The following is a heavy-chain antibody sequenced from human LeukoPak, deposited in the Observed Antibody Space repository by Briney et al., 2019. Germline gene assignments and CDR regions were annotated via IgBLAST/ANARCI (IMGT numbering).Heavy chain of an antibody. D-gene: IGHD2-2*01. CDR2: ISYSGST. J-gene: IGHJ4*02. CDR3: ARHLSSSSLTPVYY. V-gene: IGHV4-61*05. Sequence: SETLSLTCTVSDGSISSTSYFWGWIRQPPGKGLEWIGYISYSGSTNYNPSLKSRVTISVDTSKNQFSLRLSSVTAADTAVYYCARHLSSSSLTPVYYWGQGTLVTVSS. CDR1: DGSISSTSYF.